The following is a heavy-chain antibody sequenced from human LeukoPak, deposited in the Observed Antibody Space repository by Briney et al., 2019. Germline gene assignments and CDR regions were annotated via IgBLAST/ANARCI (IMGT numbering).Heavy chain of an antibody. CDR1: GFTFRGYW. D-gene: IGHD5-12*01. J-gene: IGHJ4*02. CDR3: GRGGYAGGLDY. CDR2: INQDGREK. Sequence: PGRSLRLSCAASGFTFRGYWVNWVRQAPGKGLEWVANINQDGREKYYVDSVKGRFTISRDNAKNSLYLQMDSLRGEDTAVYLGGRGGYAGGLDYWGQGTLVTVSS. V-gene: IGHV3-7*05.